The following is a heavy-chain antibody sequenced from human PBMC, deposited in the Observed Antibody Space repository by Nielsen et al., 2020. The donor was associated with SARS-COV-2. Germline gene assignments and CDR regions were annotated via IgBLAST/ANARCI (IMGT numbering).Heavy chain of an antibody. J-gene: IGHJ4*02. V-gene: IGHV3-23*01. CDR1: GFSFTNYV. CDR2: ITPSDGST. Sequence: GESLKISCAASGFSFTNYVMSWVRQAPGKGLEWVSAITPSDGSTFYADSVKGRFTISRDNSKNTLYLQMNSLRADDTAVYYCARALGYSSYSSYWGQGTLVTVSS. CDR3: ARALGYSSYSSY. D-gene: IGHD6-19*01.